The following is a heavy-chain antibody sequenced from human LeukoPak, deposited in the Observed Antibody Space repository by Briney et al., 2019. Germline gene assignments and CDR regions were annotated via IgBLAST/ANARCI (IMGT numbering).Heavy chain of an antibody. CDR1: GITFSSYA. Sequence: GGSLRLSCAVSGITFSSYAMAWVRQAQGKGLEWVASIRNDGATRDYAGSVKGRFTISRDNSKNTLYLQLSSLRSEDTAVYYCANAYYYDSSGYYWDWGQGTLVTVSS. J-gene: IGHJ4*02. CDR3: ANAYYYDSSGYYWD. D-gene: IGHD3-22*01. CDR2: IRNDGATR. V-gene: IGHV3-23*01.